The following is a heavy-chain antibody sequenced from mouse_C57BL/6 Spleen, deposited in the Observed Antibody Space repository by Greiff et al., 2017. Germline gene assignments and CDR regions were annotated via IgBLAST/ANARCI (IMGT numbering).Heavy chain of an antibody. J-gene: IGHJ2*01. V-gene: IGHV5-9-1*02. CDR1: GFTFSSYA. D-gene: IGHD1-1*01. CDR2: ISSGGDYI. CDR3: TRRGFTTVVAPYYFDY. Sequence: EVKLEESGEGLVKPGGSLKLSCAASGFTFSSYAMSWVRQTPEKRLEWVAYISSGGDYIYYADTVKGRFTISRDNARNTLYLQMSRLKSEDTAMYYGTRRGFTTVVAPYYFDYWGQGTTLTVSS.